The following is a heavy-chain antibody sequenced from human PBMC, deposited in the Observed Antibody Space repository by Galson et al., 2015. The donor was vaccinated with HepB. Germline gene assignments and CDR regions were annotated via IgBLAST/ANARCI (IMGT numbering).Heavy chain of an antibody. D-gene: IGHD3-16*02. Sequence: SLRLSCAASGFRFSRSAMSWVRQAPGKGLEWVALITATEETQHYADSVKGRFTISRDNSNNKVYLRMTNLRVEDTAKYYCAKDIVVVPDGIDESWPSDSFDVWGQGTWVTVST. V-gene: IGHV3-23*01. J-gene: IGHJ3*01. CDR2: ITATEETQ. CDR3: AKDIVVVPDGIDESWPSDSFDV. CDR1: GFRFSRSA.